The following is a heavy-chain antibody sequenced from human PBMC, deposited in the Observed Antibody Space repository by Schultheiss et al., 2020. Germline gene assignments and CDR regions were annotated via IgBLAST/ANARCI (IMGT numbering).Heavy chain of an antibody. CDR3: ARPRKGRGTYYFDY. D-gene: IGHD3-10*01. Sequence: SETLSLTCTVSGGSISSSSYYWGWIRQPPGKGLEWIGSIYYSGSTYYNPSLKSRVTISVDTSKNQFSLKLSSVTAADTAVYYCARPRKGRGTYYFDYWGQGTLVTVSS. CDR2: IYYSGST. J-gene: IGHJ4*02. CDR1: GGSISSSSYY. V-gene: IGHV4-39*01.